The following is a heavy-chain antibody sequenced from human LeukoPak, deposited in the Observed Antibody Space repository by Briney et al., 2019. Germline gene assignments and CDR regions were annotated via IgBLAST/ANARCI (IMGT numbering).Heavy chain of an antibody. Sequence: SGPALVKPTQTLTLTCTFSGFSLSTGGMCVSWIRQPPGKALEWLARIDWDDDKYYSTSLKTRLTISKDTSKNQVVLTMTNMDPVDTATYYCARISGAMYYYGSGSYFILYGMDVWGQGTTVTVSS. CDR1: GFSLSTGGMC. D-gene: IGHD3-10*01. J-gene: IGHJ6*02. CDR3: ARISGAMYYYGSGSYFILYGMDV. V-gene: IGHV2-70*11. CDR2: IDWDDDK.